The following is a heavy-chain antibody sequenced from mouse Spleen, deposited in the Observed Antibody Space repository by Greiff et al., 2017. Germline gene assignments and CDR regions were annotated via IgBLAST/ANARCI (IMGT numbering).Heavy chain of an antibody. Sequence: VQLQQPGAELVMPGASVKLSCKASGYTFTSYWMHWVKQRPGQGLEWIGEIDPSDSYTNYNQKFKGKATLTVDKSSSTAYMQLSSLTSEDSAVYYCARCYGKPYYFDYWGQGTTLTVSS. CDR2: IDPSDSYT. D-gene: IGHD2-1*01. CDR3: ARCYGKPYYFDY. V-gene: IGHV1-69*01. J-gene: IGHJ2*01. CDR1: GYTFTSYW.